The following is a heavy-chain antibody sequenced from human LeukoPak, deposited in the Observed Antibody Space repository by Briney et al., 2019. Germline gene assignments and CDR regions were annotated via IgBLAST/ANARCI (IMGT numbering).Heavy chain of an antibody. CDR3: AKRSAESSGYFDY. CDR2: INVDGSAT. V-gene: IGHV3-74*01. CDR1: VLTFSNYR. J-gene: IGHJ4*02. D-gene: IGHD6-19*01. Sequence: GGSLRLACAASVLTFSNYRKNWGRQVPGKGLGWVSRINVDGSATLYADSVKGRFTTYRDNAKNTMYLQMNSLRAEDTAIYYCAKRSAESSGYFDYWGQGTLVTVSS.